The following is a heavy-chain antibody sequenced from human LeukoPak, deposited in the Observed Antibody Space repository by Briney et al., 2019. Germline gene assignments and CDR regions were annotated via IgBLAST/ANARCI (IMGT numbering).Heavy chain of an antibody. CDR3: AVTLCGSYYDCWLDP. CDR1: GGSISSSSYY. J-gene: IGHJ5*02. D-gene: IGHD1-26*01. Sequence: PSETLSLTCTVSGGSISSSSYYWGWIRQPPGKGLEWIGSIYYSGSTYYNPSLKSRVTISVDTSKNQFSLKLSSVTAADTAVYYCAVTLCGSYYDCWLDPWGQGTLVTVSS. CDR2: IYYSGST. V-gene: IGHV4-39*01.